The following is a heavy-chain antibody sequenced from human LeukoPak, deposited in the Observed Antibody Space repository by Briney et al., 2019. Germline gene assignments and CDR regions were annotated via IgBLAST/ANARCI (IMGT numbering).Heavy chain of an antibody. V-gene: IGHV4-4*07. J-gene: IGHJ5*02. Sequence: SETLSPTCTVSGGSISSYYWSWIRQPAGKGLEWIGRIYTSGSTNYNPSLKSRVTMSVDTSKNQFSLKLSSVTAADTAVYYCARGGNYYDSSGYNWFDPWGQGTLVTVSS. CDR1: GGSISSYY. CDR2: IYTSGST. CDR3: ARGGNYYDSSGYNWFDP. D-gene: IGHD3-22*01.